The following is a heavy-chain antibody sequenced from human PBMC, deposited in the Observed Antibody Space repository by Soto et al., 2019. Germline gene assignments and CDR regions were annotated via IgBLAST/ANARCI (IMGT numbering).Heavy chain of an antibody. CDR3: ARGYCSSISCSPHAWFDP. J-gene: IGHJ5*02. Sequence: QVQLVQSGAEVKKPGSSVKVSCKASGGTFSSYPISWVRQAPGQGLEWMGRIIPILGIANYAQKFQGRVTITADKSTSTAYMELSSLRSEDTAVYYCARGYCSSISCSPHAWFDPWGQGTLVTVSS. CDR2: IIPILGIA. D-gene: IGHD2-2*01. CDR1: GGTFSSYP. V-gene: IGHV1-69*02.